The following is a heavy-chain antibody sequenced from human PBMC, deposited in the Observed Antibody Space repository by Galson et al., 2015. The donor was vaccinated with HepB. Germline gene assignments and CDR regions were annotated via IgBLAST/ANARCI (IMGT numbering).Heavy chain of an antibody. J-gene: IGHJ4*02. Sequence: SLRPSGAASGFSFTTYPMHWVRQGPVKRLEWLSIMSGDGKTTFYADSVRGRFPISRDNSKNTLFLQMHSLRPEDTAVYYCARDFNWNYDYWGQGTLVTVSS. D-gene: IGHD1-1*01. CDR3: ARDFNWNYDY. CDR1: GFSFTTYP. V-gene: IGHV3-30*04. CDR2: MSGDGKTT.